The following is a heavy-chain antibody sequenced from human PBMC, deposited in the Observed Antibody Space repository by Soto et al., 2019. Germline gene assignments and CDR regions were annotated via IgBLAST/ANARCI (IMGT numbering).Heavy chain of an antibody. CDR1: GFTFSNAW. CDR3: TTGPQYCSGGSCYWGGSYFQH. J-gene: IGHJ1*01. Sequence: PGGSLRLSCAASGFTFSNAWMSWVRQAPGKGLEWVGRIKSKTDGGTTDYAAPVKGRFTISRDDSKNTLYLQMNSLKTEDTAVYYCTTGPQYCSGGSCYWGGSYFQHWGQGTLVTVSS. D-gene: IGHD2-15*01. V-gene: IGHV3-15*01. CDR2: IKSKTDGGTT.